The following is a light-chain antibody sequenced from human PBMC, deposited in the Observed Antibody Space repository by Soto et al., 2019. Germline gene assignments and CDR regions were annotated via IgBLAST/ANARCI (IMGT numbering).Light chain of an antibody. J-gene: IGLJ1*01. V-gene: IGLV1-40*01. CDR3: HSYDSSVSGYV. Sequence: QSVLTLPPSVSGAPGQRVTISCTGSSSNIGAGYDVHWYQQLPGTAPKLLIYGNSNRPSGVPDRFSGSKSGTSASLAITGLQDEDEADYYCHSYDSSVSGYVFGTGTKVTVL. CDR2: GNS. CDR1: SSNIGAGYD.